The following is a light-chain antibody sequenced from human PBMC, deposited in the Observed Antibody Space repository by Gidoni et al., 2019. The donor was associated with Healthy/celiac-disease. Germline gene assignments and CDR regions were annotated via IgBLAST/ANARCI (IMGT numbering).Light chain of an antibody. CDR3: QQYNSYPWT. V-gene: IGKV1-5*03. CDR1: QSISSW. J-gene: IGKJ1*01. CDR2: KAS. Sequence: DIQMTPSPSTLSASVGDRVTITCRSSQSISSWLAWYQQKPGKAPKLLIYKASSLESGVPSRFSGSGSGTEFNLTISSLQPDDFATYYCQQYNSYPWTFGQGTKVEIK.